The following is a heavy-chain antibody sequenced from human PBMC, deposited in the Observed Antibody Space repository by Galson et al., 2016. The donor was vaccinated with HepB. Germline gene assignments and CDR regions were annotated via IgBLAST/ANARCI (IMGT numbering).Heavy chain of an antibody. CDR3: AGGYGSGSYMHPLDY. CDR1: GGSFSVGGYY. V-gene: IGHV4-31*03. CDR2: IYNNGST. Sequence: TLSLTCTVSGGSFSVGGYYWSWIRQHPGKGLEWLGYIYNNGSTYQNPSLKSRVTKSRDTSKNQFSLKLISVTAADTAVYYCAGGYGSGSYMHPLDYWGQGTLVTVSS. D-gene: IGHD3-10*01. J-gene: IGHJ4*02.